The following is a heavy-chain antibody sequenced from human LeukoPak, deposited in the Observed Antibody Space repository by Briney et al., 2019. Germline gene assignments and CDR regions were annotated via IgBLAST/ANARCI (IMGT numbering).Heavy chain of an antibody. CDR2: IKRDGSET. Sequence: GGSLRLSCAASGFTFSSYWMSWVRQAPGKGLEWVANIKRDGSETYYVGSLKGRFTVSRDNAKNSLYLQMNSLRAEDTAVYYCARYSGSFLFDYWGQGALVTVSS. D-gene: IGHD1-26*01. CDR1: GFTFSSYW. J-gene: IGHJ4*02. V-gene: IGHV3-7*01. CDR3: ARYSGSFLFDY.